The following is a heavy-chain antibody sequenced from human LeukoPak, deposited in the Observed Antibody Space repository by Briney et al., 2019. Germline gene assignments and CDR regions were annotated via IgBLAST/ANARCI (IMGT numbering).Heavy chain of an antibody. Sequence: PGGSLRLSCAASGFTFSSYGMHWVRQAPGKGLEWVSAISGSGGSTYYADSVKGRFTISRDNSKNTLYLQMNSLRAEDTAVYYCAKIKEVGELLFTPADYWGQGTLVTVSS. V-gene: IGHV3-23*01. J-gene: IGHJ4*02. CDR3: AKIKEVGELLFTPADY. CDR1: GFTFSSYG. CDR2: ISGSGGST. D-gene: IGHD1-26*01.